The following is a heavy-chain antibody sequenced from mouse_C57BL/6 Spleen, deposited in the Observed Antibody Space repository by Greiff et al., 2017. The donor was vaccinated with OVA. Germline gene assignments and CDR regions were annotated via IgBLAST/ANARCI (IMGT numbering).Heavy chain of an antibody. V-gene: IGHV5-12*01. Sequence: EVKLVESGGGLVQPGVSLKLSCAASGFTFSDYYMYWVRQTTEKRLEWVAYISNGGGSTYYLDTVKGRFTISRDNAKNTLSLQMSRLKSEDTAMYDCAGHGWLIGDYFDYWGQGTTLTVSS. D-gene: IGHD1-1*02. CDR2: ISNGGGST. J-gene: IGHJ2*01. CDR1: GFTFSDYY. CDR3: AGHGWLIGDYFDY.